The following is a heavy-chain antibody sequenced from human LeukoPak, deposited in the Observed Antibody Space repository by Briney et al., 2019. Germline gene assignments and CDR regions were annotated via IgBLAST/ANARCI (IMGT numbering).Heavy chain of an antibody. J-gene: IGHJ4*02. CDR1: GGSFSGYY. D-gene: IGHD6-19*01. V-gene: IGHV4-34*01. CDR2: INHSGST. CDR3: AGRYSSGWYEDVY. Sequence: SETLSLTCAVYGGSFSGYYWSWIRQPPGKGLEWIGEINHSGSTNYNPSLKSRVTISVDTSKNQFSLKLSSVTAADTAVYYCAGRYSSGWYEDVYWGQGTLVTVSS.